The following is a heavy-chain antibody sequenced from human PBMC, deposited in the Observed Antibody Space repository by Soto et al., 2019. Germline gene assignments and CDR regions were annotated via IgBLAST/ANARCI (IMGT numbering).Heavy chain of an antibody. Sequence: SETPSLTCTVSVGSISGYYWSWIRQPAGKGLEWIGRMYNSERTNYNPSLKSRVTMSMDTSKNQFSLKLTSVTAADTAVYFCAREALGHSYFDLWGQGTLVTVSS. V-gene: IGHV4-4*07. CDR3: AREALGHSYFDL. CDR2: MYNSERT. J-gene: IGHJ4*02. CDR1: VGSISGYY.